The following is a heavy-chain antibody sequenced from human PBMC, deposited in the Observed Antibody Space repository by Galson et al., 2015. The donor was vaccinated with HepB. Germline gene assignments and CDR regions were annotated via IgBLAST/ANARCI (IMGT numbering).Heavy chain of an antibody. V-gene: IGHV3-49*03. J-gene: IGHJ4*02. CDR2: IRSKAYGGTT. D-gene: IGHD3-22*01. Sequence: SLRLSCAASGFTFGDYAMSWFRQAPGKGLEWVGFIRSKAYGGTTEYAASVKGRLTISRDDSKSIAYLQMNSLKTEDTAVYYCTRDYRAIAPSLFDYWGQGTLVTVSS. CDR3: TRDYRAIAPSLFDY. CDR1: GFTFGDYA.